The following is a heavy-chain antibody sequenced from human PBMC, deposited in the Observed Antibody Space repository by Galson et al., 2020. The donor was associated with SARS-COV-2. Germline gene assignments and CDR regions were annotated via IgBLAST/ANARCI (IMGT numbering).Heavy chain of an antibody. CDR3: AKAFAGYCSGGNCYPSENFQH. CDR2: IWYDGSKK. D-gene: IGHD2-15*01. CDR1: GFNFKTYA. J-gene: IGHJ1*01. V-gene: IGHV3-30*02. Sequence: GESLKISCAASGFNFKTYAMHWVRQAPGKGLEWVASIWYDGSKKYYADSVHGRFSISRDNSKSTLYLQMSSLRADDTAVYYCAKAFAGYCSGGNCYPSENFQHWGQGTLVTFS.